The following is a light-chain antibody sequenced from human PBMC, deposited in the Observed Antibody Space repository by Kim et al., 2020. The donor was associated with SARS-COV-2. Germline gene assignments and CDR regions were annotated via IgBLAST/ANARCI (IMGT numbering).Light chain of an antibody. CDR2: QDS. CDR1: KLGDKY. J-gene: IGLJ2*01. CDR3: QAWDSSTVV. Sequence: SVSPGQTASITCSGDKLGDKYACWYQQKPGQSPVLVISQDSKRPSGIPERFSGSNSGNTATLTISGTQAMDEADYYCQAWDSSTVVFGGGTKLTVL. V-gene: IGLV3-1*01.